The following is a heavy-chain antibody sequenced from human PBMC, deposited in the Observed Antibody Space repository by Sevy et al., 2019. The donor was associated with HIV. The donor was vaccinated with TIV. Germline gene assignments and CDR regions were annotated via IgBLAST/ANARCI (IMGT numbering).Heavy chain of an antibody. Sequence: SETLSLTCSVSGGSLSRSPYYWGWIRQPPGKGLEWIGSLYHDGSSSYIPSLKSRVTMSADTSNIQFSLRLTSVTAADTAVYYCTGRGYSGRFDFWGQGILVTVSS. D-gene: IGHD5-12*01. J-gene: IGHJ4*02. V-gene: IGHV4-39*01. CDR2: LYHDGSS. CDR3: TGRGYSGRFDF. CDR1: GGSLSRSPYY.